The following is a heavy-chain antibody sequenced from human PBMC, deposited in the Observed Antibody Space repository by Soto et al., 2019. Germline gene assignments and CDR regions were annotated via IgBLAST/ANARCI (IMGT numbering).Heavy chain of an antibody. CDR3: AKEEDSDYFDY. CDR2: IYSGGST. CDR1: GFTVSSNY. Sequence: PGGSLRLSCAVSGFTVSSNYMSWVRQAPGKGLEWVSVIYSGGSTYYADSVKGRFTISRDNSKNTLYLQMNSLRAEDTAVYYCAKEEDSDYFDYWGQGTLVTVSS. J-gene: IGHJ4*02. V-gene: IGHV3-53*01.